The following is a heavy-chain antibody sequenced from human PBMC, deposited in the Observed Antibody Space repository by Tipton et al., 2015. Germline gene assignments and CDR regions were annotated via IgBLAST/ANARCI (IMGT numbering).Heavy chain of an antibody. D-gene: IGHD3-22*01. V-gene: IGHV3-23*01. CDR3: ATYYYDSSGHFDY. CDR2: ISGYGGSGGRT. CDR1: GFTFSSYA. J-gene: IGHJ4*02. Sequence: GSLRLSCAASGFTFSSYAMSWVRQAPGKGLEWVSAISGYGGSGGRTYYADSVKGRFTISRDNSKNTLYLQMNSLRAEDTAVYYCATYYYDSSGHFDYWGQGTLVTVSS.